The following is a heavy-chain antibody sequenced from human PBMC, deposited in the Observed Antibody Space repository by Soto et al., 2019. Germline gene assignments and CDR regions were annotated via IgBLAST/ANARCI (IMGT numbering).Heavy chain of an antibody. Sequence: TSETLSLTCTVSGGSISSYYWSWIRQPPGKGLEWIGYIYYSGSTNYNPSLKSRVTISVDTSKNQFSLKLSSVTAADTAVYYCASSDGTAMVSDYYGMDVWGQGTTVTVSS. D-gene: IGHD5-18*01. J-gene: IGHJ6*02. CDR1: GGSISSYY. CDR3: ASSDGTAMVSDYYGMDV. CDR2: IYYSGST. V-gene: IGHV4-59*01.